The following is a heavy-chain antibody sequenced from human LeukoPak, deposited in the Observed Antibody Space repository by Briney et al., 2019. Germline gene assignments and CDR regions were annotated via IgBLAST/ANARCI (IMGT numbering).Heavy chain of an antibody. D-gene: IGHD2-2*01. V-gene: IGHV1-18*01. CDR3: ARVGRDCRDTRCTWSDWLDP. CDR2: ISAYNGNT. Sequence: ASVKVSCKASGYTFTRYGISWGRQAPGQGLEWMGWISAYNGNTNYAQKLQGRVTMTTDTSSSTAYMELRSLGSDDTAVYYCARVGRDCRDTRCTWSDWLDPWGQGTLVTVS. J-gene: IGHJ5*02. CDR1: GYTFTRYG.